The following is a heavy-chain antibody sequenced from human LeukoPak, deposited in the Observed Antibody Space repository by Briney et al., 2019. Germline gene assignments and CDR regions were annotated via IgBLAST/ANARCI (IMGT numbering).Heavy chain of an antibody. CDR2: ISYDGSNE. V-gene: IGHV3-30*14. CDR1: GFTFSSYV. D-gene: IGHD3-22*01. J-gene: IGHJ4*02. CDR3: ARASYYYDSSLGY. Sequence: QSGGSLRLSCAASGFTFSSYVMHWVRQAPGKGREWVAIISYDGSNEYYADSVEGRFTISRDNSKNTLYLQMNSLRAEDTAVYFCARASYYYDSSLGYWGQGTLVTVSS.